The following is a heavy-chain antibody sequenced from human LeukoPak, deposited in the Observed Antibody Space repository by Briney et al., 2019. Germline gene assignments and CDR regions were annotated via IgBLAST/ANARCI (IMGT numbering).Heavy chain of an antibody. V-gene: IGHV3-30-3*01. Sequence: GGSLRLSCAASGFTFSSYAVHWVRQAPGKGLEWVAVISYDGSNKYYADSAKGRFTISRDNSKNTLYLQMNSLRTDGTAVYYCATEVGRTAFEYWGQGTPVTVSS. CDR3: ATEVGRTAFEY. CDR2: ISYDGSNK. CDR1: GFTFSSYA. D-gene: IGHD1-26*01. J-gene: IGHJ4*02.